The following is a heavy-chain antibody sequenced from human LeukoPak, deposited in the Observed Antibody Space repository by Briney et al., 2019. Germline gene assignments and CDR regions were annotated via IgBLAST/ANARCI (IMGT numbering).Heavy chain of an antibody. D-gene: IGHD1-7*01. CDR2: INESGNT. V-gene: IGHV4-34*01. J-gene: IGHJ5*02. CDR1: GGSFTDYY. CDR3: ARVSITGTSTDR. Sequence: SETLSLTCGVYGGSFTDYYWSWIRQPPGKGLEWIGEINESGNTHFNPSLKSRVTMSLDTSKNHFSLKMTSVTAADTAVYYCARVSITGTSTDRWVQGTLVTVSS.